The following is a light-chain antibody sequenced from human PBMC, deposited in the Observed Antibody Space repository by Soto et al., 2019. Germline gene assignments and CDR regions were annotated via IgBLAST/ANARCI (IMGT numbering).Light chain of an antibody. J-gene: IGLJ1*01. CDR3: SSYTSSNTYV. CDR1: SSDVGSYNR. Sequence: QSALTKPPSVTGSPGESVAISCTGTSSDVGSYNRVSWYQQPPGTAPKVMIYEVSNRPSGVPDRFSGSKSGNTASLTISGLQAEDEADYYCSSYTSSNTYVFGTGTKVTVL. V-gene: IGLV2-18*02. CDR2: EVS.